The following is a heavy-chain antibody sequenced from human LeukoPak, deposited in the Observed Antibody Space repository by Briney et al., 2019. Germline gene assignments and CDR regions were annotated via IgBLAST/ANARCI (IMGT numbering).Heavy chain of an antibody. CDR3: ARTAGYSGYDAEGDWLDP. V-gene: IGHV4-30-4*01. D-gene: IGHD5-12*01. CDR2: IYYIGST. J-gene: IGHJ5*02. CDR1: GGSISSGDYY. Sequence: SQTLSLTCTVSGGSISSGDYYWSWIRQPPGKGLEWIGYIYYIGSTYYNPSLKSRVTISVDTSKNQFSLKLSSVTAADTAVYYCARTAGYSGYDAEGDWLDPWGQGTLVTVSS.